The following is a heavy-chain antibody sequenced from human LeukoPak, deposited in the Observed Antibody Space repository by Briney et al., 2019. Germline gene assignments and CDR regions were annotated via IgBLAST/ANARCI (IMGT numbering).Heavy chain of an antibody. CDR2: IWYDGSNK. Sequence: GGSLRLSCAASGFTFSSYGMHWVRQAPGKGLEWVAVIWYDGSNKYYADSVKGRFTISRDSSKNTLYLQMNSLRAEDTAVYYCGATSQLLPDYWGQGTLVTVSS. D-gene: IGHD2-15*01. CDR1: GFTFSSYG. J-gene: IGHJ4*02. CDR3: GATSQLLPDY. V-gene: IGHV3-33*01.